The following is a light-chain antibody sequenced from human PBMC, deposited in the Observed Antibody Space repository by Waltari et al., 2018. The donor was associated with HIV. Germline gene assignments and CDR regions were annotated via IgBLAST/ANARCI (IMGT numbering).Light chain of an antibody. V-gene: IGKV1-33*01. CDR3: QQYDNLPLT. CDR2: DAS. J-gene: IGKJ4*01. CDR1: QDINNF. Sequence: DIQMTQSPSSLSAFVGDRVTITCQTSQDINNFLNWYQQKPGKAPKLLIYDASKLETGVPSRFSGSGSGTDFTFTISSLQPEDIATYYCQQYDNLPLTFGGGTKVEIK.